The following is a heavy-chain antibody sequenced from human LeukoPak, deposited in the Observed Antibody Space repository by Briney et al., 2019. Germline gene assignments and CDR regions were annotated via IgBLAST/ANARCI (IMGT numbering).Heavy chain of an antibody. D-gene: IGHD3-3*01. Sequence: PGGSLRLSCAASGFTFSSYGMPWVRQAPGKGLEWVAVISYDGSNKYYADSVKGRFTISRDNSKNTLYLQMNSLRAEDTAVYYCAREPLYDFWSGYSFGPASPFDPWGQGTLVTVSS. CDR3: AREPLYDFWSGYSFGPASPFDP. V-gene: IGHV3-30*03. CDR1: GFTFSSYG. CDR2: ISYDGSNK. J-gene: IGHJ5*02.